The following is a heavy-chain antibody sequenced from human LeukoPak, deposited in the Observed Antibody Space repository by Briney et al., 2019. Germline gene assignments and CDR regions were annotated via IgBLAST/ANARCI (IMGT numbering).Heavy chain of an antibody. V-gene: IGHV4-59*01. D-gene: IGHD1-26*01. Sequence: SETLSLTCTVSGGSINGYYWSWIRQPPGKGLEWIGYVYYSGSNSYNPSLKSRASLSVDTSKNQFSLRLTSVTAADTAVYYCAGSRSGSYSYFEDWGQGTLVTVSS. CDR3: AGSRSGSYSYFED. CDR2: VYYSGSN. J-gene: IGHJ4*02. CDR1: GGSINGYY.